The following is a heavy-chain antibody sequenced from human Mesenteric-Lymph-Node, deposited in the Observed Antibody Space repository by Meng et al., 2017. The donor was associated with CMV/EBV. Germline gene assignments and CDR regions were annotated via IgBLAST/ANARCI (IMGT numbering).Heavy chain of an antibody. J-gene: IGHJ4*02. CDR3: ARAGGGFDY. V-gene: IGHV3-21*01. CDR2: ISSDSTHI. D-gene: IGHD2-15*01. Sequence: GESLKISCAASGFTFSHYSMYWVRQAPGKGLDWVSSISSDSTHIFYADSVKGRFSVSRDDAKNSLYLQMNSLRAEDTAVYYCARAGGGFDYWGQGTLVTVSS. CDR1: GFTFSHYS.